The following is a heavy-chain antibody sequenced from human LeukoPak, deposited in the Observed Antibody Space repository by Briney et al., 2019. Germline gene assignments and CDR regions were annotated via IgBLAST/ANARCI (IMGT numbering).Heavy chain of an antibody. CDR2: ISSSSSYI. Sequence: GGSLRLSCAASGFTFSRYSMNWVRQAPGKGLEWGSSISSSSSYIYYADSVKGRFTISRDNAKHSLYLQMNSLRAEDTAVYYCAKVGVGYYDYVWGSYRLPKFDYWGQGTLVTVSS. V-gene: IGHV3-21*01. CDR3: AKVGVGYYDYVWGSYRLPKFDY. D-gene: IGHD3-16*02. J-gene: IGHJ4*02. CDR1: GFTFSRYS.